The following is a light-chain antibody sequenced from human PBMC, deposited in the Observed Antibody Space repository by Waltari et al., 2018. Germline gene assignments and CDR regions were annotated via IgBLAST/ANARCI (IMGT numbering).Light chain of an antibody. CDR2: GAS. CDR1: QSVRNNY. CDR3: QQYSSSPRLT. Sequence: EIVLTQSPGTLSLYPGERGTLSCRASQSVRNNYLAWYQQKPGQAPRLLIYGASSRATGIPDRFSGSGSGTDFTLTINRLEPEDFAVYYCQQYSSSPRLTFGGGTKVEIK. J-gene: IGKJ4*01. V-gene: IGKV3-20*01.